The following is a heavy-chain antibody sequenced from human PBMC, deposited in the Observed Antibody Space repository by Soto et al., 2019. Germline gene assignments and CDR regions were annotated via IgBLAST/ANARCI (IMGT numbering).Heavy chain of an antibody. D-gene: IGHD2-21*02. Sequence: ASVKVSCKASGYTFTSYYMHWVRQAPGQGLEWMGIINPSGGSTSYAQKFQGRVTMTRDTSTSTVYMELSSLRSEDTAVYYCARDYGVVTAIAPSPGSYYYYGMDVGGKGTTVTVPS. J-gene: IGHJ6*04. CDR2: INPSGGST. CDR3: ARDYGVVTAIAPSPGSYYYYGMDV. V-gene: IGHV1-46*01. CDR1: GYTFTSYY.